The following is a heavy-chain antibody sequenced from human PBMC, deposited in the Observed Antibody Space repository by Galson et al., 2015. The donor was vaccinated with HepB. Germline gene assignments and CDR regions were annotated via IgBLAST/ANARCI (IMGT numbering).Heavy chain of an antibody. V-gene: IGHV3-30*18. Sequence: SLRLSCAASGFTFSSYGMHWVRQAPGKGLEWVAVISYDGSDRYFADSVKGRFTISRDNFKNTLFLQMNSLRAEDTAVYYCAKIAQLWSFLYALDMWGQGTMVTVSS. CDR3: AKIAQLWSFLYALDM. J-gene: IGHJ3*02. CDR1: GFTFSSYG. CDR2: ISYDGSDR. D-gene: IGHD5-18*01.